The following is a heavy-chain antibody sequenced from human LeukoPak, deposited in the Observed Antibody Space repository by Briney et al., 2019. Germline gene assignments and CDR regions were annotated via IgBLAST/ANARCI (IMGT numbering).Heavy chain of an antibody. D-gene: IGHD4-11*01. CDR1: GGSISSYY. CDR3: ARADPTVGNFDY. Sequence: SETLSLTCTVSGGSISSYYWSWIRQPPGKGLEWIGYIYYSGGTNYNPSLKSRVTISVDTSKNQFSLKLSSVTAADTAVYYCARADPTVGNFDYWGQGTLVTVSS. V-gene: IGHV4-59*08. CDR2: IYYSGGT. J-gene: IGHJ4*02.